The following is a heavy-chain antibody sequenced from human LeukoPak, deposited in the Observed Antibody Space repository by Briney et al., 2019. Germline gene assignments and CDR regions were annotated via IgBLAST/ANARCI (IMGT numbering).Heavy chain of an antibody. V-gene: IGHV1-69*05. J-gene: IGHJ4*02. CDR3: ARDRYSGYEYAFDY. D-gene: IGHD5-12*01. CDR1: GGTFSSYA. CDR2: IIPIFGTA. Sequence: SVKVSCKASGGTFSSYAISWVRQAPGQGLEWMGRIIPIFGTANYAQKFQGRVAITTDESTSTAYMELSSLRSEDTAVYYCARDRYSGYEYAFDYWGQGTLVTVSS.